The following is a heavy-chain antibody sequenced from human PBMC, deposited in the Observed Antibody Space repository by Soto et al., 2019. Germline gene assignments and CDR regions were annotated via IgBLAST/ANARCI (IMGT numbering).Heavy chain of an antibody. J-gene: IGHJ4*02. D-gene: IGHD3-3*01. Sequence: GGSLRLSCAASGFTFSSYWMSWVRQAPGKGLEWVANIKQDGSEKYYVDSVKGRFTISRDNAKNSLYLQMNSLRAEDTAVYYCARTDFWSGYPPDPFDYWGQGTLVTVSS. CDR2: IKQDGSEK. V-gene: IGHV3-7*01. CDR3: ARTDFWSGYPPDPFDY. CDR1: GFTFSSYW.